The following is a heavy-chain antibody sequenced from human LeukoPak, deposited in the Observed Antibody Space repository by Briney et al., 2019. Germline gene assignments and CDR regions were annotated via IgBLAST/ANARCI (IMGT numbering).Heavy chain of an antibody. J-gene: IGHJ4*02. D-gene: IGHD6-13*01. V-gene: IGHV3-30*02. CDR1: GFTFSIYG. CDR2: IRYDGSDK. Sequence: GGSLRLSCAASGFTFSIYGMHWVRQAPGKGLKWVAYIRYDGSDKIYADSVKGRFTISRDNSRNTLYLQMNIMRVEVTAVYYCAKDSGSTWTYFDYWGQGAPVTVSS. CDR3: AKDSGSTWTYFDY.